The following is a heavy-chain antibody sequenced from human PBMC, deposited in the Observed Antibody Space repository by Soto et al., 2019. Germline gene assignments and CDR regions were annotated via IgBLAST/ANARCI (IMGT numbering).Heavy chain of an antibody. D-gene: IGHD2-15*01. CDR1: GGSISSDWLC. Sequence: WGTLRLTCTVSGGSISSDWLCWACLRPAQGKGREWLGIIYYIEEPGYNPSLAGRLTMSVDTSKQFALTLRSVTAADTALEYCAGNQSQRYCSGGTCRHAYGMDVWGQGTTVTVSS. CDR2: IYYIEEP. V-gene: IGHV4-39*01. J-gene: IGHJ6*02. CDR3: AGNQSQRYCSGGTCRHAYGMDV.